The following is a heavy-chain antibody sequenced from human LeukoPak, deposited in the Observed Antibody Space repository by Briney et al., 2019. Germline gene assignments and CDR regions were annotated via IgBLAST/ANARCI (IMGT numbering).Heavy chain of an antibody. D-gene: IGHD6-25*01. CDR1: GGSFSSSNYY. V-gene: IGHV4-39*01. J-gene: IGHJ4*02. Sequence: KSSETLSLTCTVSGGSFSSSNYYWGWIRQPPGKGLEWIGSIYYSGSTYYNPSLKSRVTISVDTSKNQFSLKLSSVTAADTAVYYCARLPGGGILDYWGQGTLVTVSS. CDR3: ARLPGGGILDY. CDR2: IYYSGST.